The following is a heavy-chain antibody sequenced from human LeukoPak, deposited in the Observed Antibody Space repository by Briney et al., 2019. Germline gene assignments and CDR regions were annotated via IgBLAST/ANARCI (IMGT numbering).Heavy chain of an antibody. Sequence: ASVKVSCKTSGYSFFTFAITWVRQAPGKGLQRMGWTSPYDETPTYAQEFQGRVTMTTDTSTATAYMELTSLTSDDTAIYYCAKLDPPITEGARGDALHVWGQGTKVIVSS. V-gene: IGHV1-18*01. D-gene: IGHD1-26*01. CDR3: AKLDPPITEGARGDALHV. J-gene: IGHJ3*01. CDR2: TSPYDETP. CDR1: GYSFFTFA.